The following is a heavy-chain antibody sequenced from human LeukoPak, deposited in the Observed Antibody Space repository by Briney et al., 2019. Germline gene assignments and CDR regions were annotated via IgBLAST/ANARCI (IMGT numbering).Heavy chain of an antibody. D-gene: IGHD6-19*01. J-gene: IGHJ4*02. CDR3: ARAGGWYVDY. V-gene: IGHV3-23*01. CDR1: GFTFSSYA. Sequence: GGSLRLSCAASGFTFSSYAMTWVRQAPGKGLQWVSAVSGSGAHTYYADSVKGRFTISRDNSKNTLYLQMNSLRAEDTAVYYCARAGGWYVDYWGQGTLVTVSS. CDR2: VSGSGAHT.